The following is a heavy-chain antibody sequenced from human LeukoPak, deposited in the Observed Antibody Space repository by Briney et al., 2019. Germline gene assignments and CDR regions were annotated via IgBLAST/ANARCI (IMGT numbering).Heavy chain of an antibody. Sequence: GGSLRLSCAASAFTFSSNWMTWVRQAPGKGLEWVANIKQDGSEKYYVDSVKGRFTISRDNAKNSVYLQMNSLRVEDTAVYYCARLWQIDYWGQGTLVTVSS. CDR3: ARLWQIDY. CDR1: AFTFSSNW. J-gene: IGHJ4*02. V-gene: IGHV3-7*01. D-gene: IGHD2-21*01. CDR2: IKQDGSEK.